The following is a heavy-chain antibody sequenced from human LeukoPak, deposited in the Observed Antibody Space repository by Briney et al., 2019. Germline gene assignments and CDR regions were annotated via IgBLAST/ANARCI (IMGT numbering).Heavy chain of an antibody. V-gene: IGHV1-24*01. D-gene: IGHD3-9*01. J-gene: IGHJ4*02. CDR1: GYTLTELS. Sequence: ASVKVSCKVSGYTLTELSMHWVRQAPGEGLEWMGGFDPEDGETIYAQKFQGRVTMTEDTSTDTAYMELSSLRSEDTAVYYCATDRYKLRYFDYWDQGTLVTVSS. CDR2: FDPEDGET. CDR3: ATDRYKLRYFDY.